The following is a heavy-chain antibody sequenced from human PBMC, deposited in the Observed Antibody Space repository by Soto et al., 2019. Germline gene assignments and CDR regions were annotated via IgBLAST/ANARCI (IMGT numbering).Heavy chain of an antibody. CDR1: GFSFSTYW. J-gene: IGHJ3*01. CDR2: ISPDGSST. Sequence: VQLVESGGGLVQPGGSLRLSCADSGFSFSTYWMHWVRQGPGKGLVWVSRISPDGSSTNYADSVRGRFTISRDNAKNTLYMQMNSLRAEDTAIYYCARSPGGYYIDWGQGTMVTVS. V-gene: IGHV3-74*01. CDR3: ARSPGGYYID. D-gene: IGHD1-26*01.